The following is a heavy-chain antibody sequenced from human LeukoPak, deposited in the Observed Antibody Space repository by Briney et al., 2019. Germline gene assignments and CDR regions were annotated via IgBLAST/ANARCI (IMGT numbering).Heavy chain of an antibody. CDR2: IYPGDSDT. D-gene: IGHD3-22*01. Sequence: GESLKISCKGSGYSFTSYWIGWVRQMPGKGLARMGIIYPGDSDTRYSPSFQGQVTISADKSISTAYLQWSSLKASDTAMYYCARQAYYYDSSGYYFGRNFDYWGQGTLVTVSS. CDR1: GYSFTSYW. CDR3: ARQAYYYDSSGYYFGRNFDY. J-gene: IGHJ4*02. V-gene: IGHV5-51*01.